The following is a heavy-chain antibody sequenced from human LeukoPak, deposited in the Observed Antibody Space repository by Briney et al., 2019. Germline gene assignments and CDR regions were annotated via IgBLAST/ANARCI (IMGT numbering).Heavy chain of an antibody. V-gene: IGHV3-30*18. CDR2: IYSDGSKQ. Sequence: GGSLRLSCAASGFTFSSYSMNWVRQAPGKGLEWVAVIYSDGSKQNYADSAKGRFTISRDDSKNTVYLQMNSLRAEDTAVYYCAKDVRSGYFDYWGQGTLVTVSS. J-gene: IGHJ4*02. CDR1: GFTFSSYS. D-gene: IGHD3-22*01. CDR3: AKDVRSGYFDY.